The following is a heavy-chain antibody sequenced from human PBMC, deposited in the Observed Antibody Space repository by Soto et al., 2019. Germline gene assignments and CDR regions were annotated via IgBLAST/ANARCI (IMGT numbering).Heavy chain of an antibody. D-gene: IGHD3-22*01. Sequence: HPGGSLRLSCAASGFTFSSYAMSWVRQAPGKGLEWVSAISGSGGSTYYADSVKGRFTISRDNSKNTLYLQMNSLRAEDTAVYYCAKCYYYDSSGYYYPLFDYWGQGTLVTVSS. V-gene: IGHV3-23*01. CDR3: AKCYYYDSSGYYYPLFDY. CDR2: ISGSGGST. J-gene: IGHJ4*02. CDR1: GFTFSSYA.